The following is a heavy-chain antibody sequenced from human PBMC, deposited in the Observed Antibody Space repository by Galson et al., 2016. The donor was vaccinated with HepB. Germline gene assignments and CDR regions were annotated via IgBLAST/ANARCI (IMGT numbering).Heavy chain of an antibody. D-gene: IGHD3-10*01. CDR1: GFSVSDNH. J-gene: IGHJ4*02. CDR2: IYKNSKT. V-gene: IGHV3-53*01. Sequence: SLRLSCAASGFSVSDNHMSWVRQAPGKGLEWISVIYKNSKTYYIDSVKGRFTISRDNSKNTLYLQMNSLSVEDAAVYYCARGGSRVLWFGDLQWGQGALVVVSS. CDR3: ARGGSRVLWFGDLQ.